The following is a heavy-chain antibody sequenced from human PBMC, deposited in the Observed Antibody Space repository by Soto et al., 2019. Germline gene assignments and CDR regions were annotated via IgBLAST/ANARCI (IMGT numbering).Heavy chain of an antibody. J-gene: IGHJ4*02. CDR3: ARRGIAVAGTRGGDY. D-gene: IGHD6-19*01. Sequence: GASVKVSCKASGYTFTSYGISWVRQAPGQGLEWMGXIXAXXXNXNXAXKXXXXVTMTTDTSTSTAYMELRRLRSDDTAVYYCARRGIAVAGTRGGDYWGQGTLVTVSS. V-gene: IGHV1-18*04. CDR1: GYTFTSYG. CDR2: IXAXXXNX.